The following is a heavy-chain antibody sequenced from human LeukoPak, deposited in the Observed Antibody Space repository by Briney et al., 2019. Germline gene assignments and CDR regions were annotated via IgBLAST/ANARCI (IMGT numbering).Heavy chain of an antibody. D-gene: IGHD2-21*02. J-gene: IGHJ3*02. V-gene: IGHV5-10-1*01. CDR2: IDPSDSYT. CDR3: ARRALPPAYCGGDCFDAFDI. Sequence: GESLKISCKGSGYRFGNYWIAWVRQMPGKGLEWMGRIDPSDSYTNYSPSFQGHVTISADKSISTAYLQWSSLKASDTAMYYCARRALPPAYCGGDCFDAFDIWGQGTMVTVSS. CDR1: GYRFGNYW.